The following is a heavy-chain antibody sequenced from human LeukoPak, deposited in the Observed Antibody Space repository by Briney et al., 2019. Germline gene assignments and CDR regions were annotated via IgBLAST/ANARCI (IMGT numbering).Heavy chain of an antibody. CDR2: IRNDGSKK. D-gene: IGHD5-18*01. CDR1: GFTFSSFG. Sequence: GGSLRLSFEAFGFTFSSFGMHWVRQAPGKGLEWVAFIRNDGSKKYYADSVKGRFTISRDNSKNTLYLQMNSLRAEDTAVYYCAKGSGSSLDIDYWGQGTLVTVSS. CDR3: AKGSGSSLDIDY. V-gene: IGHV3-30*02. J-gene: IGHJ4*02.